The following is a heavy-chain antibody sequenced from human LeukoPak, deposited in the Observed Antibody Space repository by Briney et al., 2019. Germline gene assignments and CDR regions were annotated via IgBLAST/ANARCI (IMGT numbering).Heavy chain of an antibody. D-gene: IGHD2-15*01. CDR3: ARGIVVVAATSDHWFDP. V-gene: IGHV1-24*01. Sequence: ASVKVSCKVSGYTLTELSMHWVRQAPGKGLEWMGGFDPEDGETIYAQKFQGRVTMTEDTSTDTAYMELSSLRSEDTAVYYCARGIVVVAATSDHWFDPWGQGTLVIVSS. J-gene: IGHJ5*02. CDR2: FDPEDGET. CDR1: GYTLTELS.